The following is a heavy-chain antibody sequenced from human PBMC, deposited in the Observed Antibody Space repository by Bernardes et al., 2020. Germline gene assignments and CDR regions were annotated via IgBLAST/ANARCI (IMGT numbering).Heavy chain of an antibody. D-gene: IGHD3-16*01. V-gene: IGHV3-48*01. J-gene: IGHJ3*02. CDR2: ISNSGNVI. CDR3: ARGGDLSQDSFDI. CDR1: GFSFSGYS. Sequence: GGSLRLSCAASGFSFSGYSMNWVRQAPGKGLEWVSYISNSGNVIYDAGSVKGRFSISRDNAKNSLFLQMNSLRAEDTAVYYCARGGDLSQDSFDIWGQGTVVTVS.